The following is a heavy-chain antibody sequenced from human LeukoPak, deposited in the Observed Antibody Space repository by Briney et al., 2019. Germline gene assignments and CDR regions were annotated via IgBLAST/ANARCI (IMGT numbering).Heavy chain of an antibody. CDR3: ARNSGYDSGAFDY. CDR2: IIPISGTA. J-gene: IGHJ4*02. Sequence: ASVKVSCKASGGTFSSYAISWVRQAPGQGLEWMGGIIPISGTANYAQKFQGRVTITADESTSTAYMELSSLRSEDTAVYYCARNSGYDSGAFDYWGQGTLVTVSS. V-gene: IGHV1-69*13. CDR1: GGTFSSYA. D-gene: IGHD5-12*01.